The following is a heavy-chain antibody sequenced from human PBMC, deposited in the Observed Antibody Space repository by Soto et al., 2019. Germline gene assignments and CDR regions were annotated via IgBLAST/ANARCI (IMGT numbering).Heavy chain of an antibody. CDR1: GDTFTANY. J-gene: IGHJ4*02. V-gene: IGHV1-2*02. CDR3: VRELDGYGRFDF. Sequence: ASVKVSCKASGDTFTANYIHWVRQAPGQGFEWMGWINPQSGGTNYPQKFQGRVTMIRDTSLSTVYMTLTRLTSDDTAIYFCVRELDGYGRFDFWGQGTPVTVSS. D-gene: IGHD6-13*01. CDR2: INPQSGGT.